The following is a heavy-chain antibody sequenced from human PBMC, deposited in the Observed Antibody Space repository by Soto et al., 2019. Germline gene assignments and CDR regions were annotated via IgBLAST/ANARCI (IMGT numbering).Heavy chain of an antibody. CDR3: GRDGVGATPLGWFDP. J-gene: IGHJ5*02. CDR1: GYTFIGYC. Sequence: ASVKVSCKASGYTFIGYCIHWVRQAPGQGLEWMGRINPRSGDTTYAQKFQGRLTMTRDTSISTAYMELSSLRSDDTAVYYCGRDGVGATPLGWFDPWGQGSLVNVS. V-gene: IGHV1-2*06. D-gene: IGHD1-26*01. CDR2: INPRSGDT.